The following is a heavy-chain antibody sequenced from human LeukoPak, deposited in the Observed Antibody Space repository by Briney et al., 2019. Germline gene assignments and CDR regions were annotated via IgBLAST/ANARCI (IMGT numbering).Heavy chain of an antibody. J-gene: IGHJ4*02. CDR2: IYNSGNT. CDR3: ARGRESSSSPPWAYHFDY. D-gene: IGHD6-6*01. CDR1: GGSISSYY. Sequence: NPSETLSLTCTVSGGSISSYYWNWIRRPPGKGLEYIGHIYNSGNTNYNPSLKSRVTISVDTSKNQFSLKLTSVTAADTAVYYCARGRESSSSPPWAYHFDYWGQGTLVTVSS. V-gene: IGHV4-59*01.